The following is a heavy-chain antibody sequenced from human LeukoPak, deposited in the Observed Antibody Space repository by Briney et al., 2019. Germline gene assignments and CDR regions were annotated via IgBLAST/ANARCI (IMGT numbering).Heavy chain of an antibody. CDR3: AKESDVAAAGIDY. V-gene: IGHV3-30*02. CDR2: IRYEGSNK. Sequence: GGSLRLSCAASGFISRGYGMHWVRQAPGKGLQWVTFIRYEGSNKYYADSVKGRFTISRDNSKNTLYLQMNSLRVEDTAVYYCAKESDVAAAGIDYWGQGTLVTVSS. D-gene: IGHD6-13*01. CDR1: GFISRGYG. J-gene: IGHJ4*02.